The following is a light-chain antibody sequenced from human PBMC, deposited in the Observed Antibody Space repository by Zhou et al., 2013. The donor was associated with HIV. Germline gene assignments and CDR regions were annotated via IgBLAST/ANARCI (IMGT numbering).Light chain of an antibody. V-gene: IGKV3-20*01. CDR1: QSFSSSY. CDR3: QQYGSF. J-gene: IGKJ3*01. CDR2: GAS. Sequence: EIVLTQSPGTLSLSPGERATLSCRASQSFSSSYLAWYQQKPGQAPRLLIYGASSRATGIPDRFSGSGSGTDFTLTISRLEPEDFAVYYCQQYGSFFGPGTKVDIK.